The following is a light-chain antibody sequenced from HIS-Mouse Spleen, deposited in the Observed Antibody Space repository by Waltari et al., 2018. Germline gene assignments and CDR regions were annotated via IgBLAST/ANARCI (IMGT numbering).Light chain of an antibody. J-gene: IGLJ2*01. V-gene: IGLV3-1*01. CDR2: QDS. CDR3: QAWDSSYSV. Sequence: SYELTQPPSVSVSPGQTASITCSGDKLGDKYACWYQQKPGQSPVLVIYQDSKRPSGIPERFSGSNYGNPATLTISGTQAMDEADYYCQAWDSSYSVFGGGTKLTVL. CDR1: KLGDKY.